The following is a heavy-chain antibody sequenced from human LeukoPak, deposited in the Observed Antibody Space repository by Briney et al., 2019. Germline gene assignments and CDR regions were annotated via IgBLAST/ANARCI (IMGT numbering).Heavy chain of an antibody. CDR2: TRFDGSIK. J-gene: IGHJ4*02. CDR1: GFTFSNYG. D-gene: IGHD5-18*01. CDR3: AKDSIQGDTALDY. V-gene: IGHV3-30*02. Sequence: GGSLRLSCAASGFTFSNYGMHWVRQAPGKGLEWVAFTRFDGSIKYYADSVKGRFTISRDNSKNTLYLQMSSLRAEDTAGFYCAKDSIQGDTALDYWGQGTPVTVSS.